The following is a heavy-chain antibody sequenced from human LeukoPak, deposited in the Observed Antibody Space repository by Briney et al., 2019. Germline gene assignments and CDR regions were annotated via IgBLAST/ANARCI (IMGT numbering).Heavy chain of an antibody. V-gene: IGHV1-2*02. CDR3: ARACSTSCYTDFDY. J-gene: IGHJ4*02. CDR1: GYTFTGYY. Sequence: SVKVSCKASGYTFTGYYMHWVRQAPGQGLEWMGWINPNSGGTNYAQKFQGRVTMTRDTSISTAYMELSRLRSDDTAVYYCARACSTSCYTDFDYWGQGTLVTVSS. CDR2: INPNSGGT. D-gene: IGHD2-2*02.